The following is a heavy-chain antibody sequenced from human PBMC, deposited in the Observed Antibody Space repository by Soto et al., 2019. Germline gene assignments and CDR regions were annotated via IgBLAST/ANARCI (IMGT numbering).Heavy chain of an antibody. V-gene: IGHV3-33*01. Sequence: QVQLVESGGGVVQPGRSLRLSCAASGFTFSSYGMHWVRQAPGKGLEWVALIWFDGSNKYYADSVKGRFTISRDNSKNTLYLQMHSLRAEDTAVYYCASVGITGTTFRGFDYWGQGTLVTVSS. CDR3: ASVGITGTTFRGFDY. J-gene: IGHJ4*02. CDR1: GFTFSSYG. CDR2: IWFDGSNK. D-gene: IGHD1-20*01.